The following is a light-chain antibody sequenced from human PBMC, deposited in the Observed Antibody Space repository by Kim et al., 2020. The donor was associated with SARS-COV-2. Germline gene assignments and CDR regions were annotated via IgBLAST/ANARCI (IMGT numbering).Light chain of an antibody. CDR2: GAY. CDR1: ERLTSGY. CDR3: QQYGSSPYT. Sequence: LSPGERATLSCRASERLTSGYLAWYQQKPGQAPSLLIYGAYYRATGIPDRFSGSGSGTDFTLTISRLEPEDFAVYYCQQYGSSPYTFGQGTKLEIK. J-gene: IGKJ2*01. V-gene: IGKV3-20*01.